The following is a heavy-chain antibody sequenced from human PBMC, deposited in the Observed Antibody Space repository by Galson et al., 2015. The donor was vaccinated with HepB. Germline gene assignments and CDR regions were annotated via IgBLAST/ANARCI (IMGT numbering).Heavy chain of an antibody. Sequence: SLRLSCAASGFPFSTYGMHWVRQAPGKGPQWVAVISYDGSNKFYVDSVRGRFTISRDNSKDTLYLQMNSLRPEDTAVYYCAKDATPNCGGGCFSVGDYWGQGALVTVSS. J-gene: IGHJ4*02. CDR1: GFPFSTYG. D-gene: IGHD2-21*01. V-gene: IGHV3-30*18. CDR2: ISYDGSNK. CDR3: AKDATPNCGGGCFSVGDY.